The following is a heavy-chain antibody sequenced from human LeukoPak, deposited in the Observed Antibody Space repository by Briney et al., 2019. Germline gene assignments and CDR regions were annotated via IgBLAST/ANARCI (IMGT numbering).Heavy chain of an antibody. V-gene: IGHV4-38-2*01. CDR1: GYSLSSGYY. J-gene: IGHJ6*03. CDR2: IYHSGIT. CDR3: ARIYPGGSSSWYLKSYYYYMDV. D-gene: IGHD6-13*01. Sequence: KPSETLSLTCAVSGYSLSSGYYWGWIRQPPGKGLEWIGCIYHSGITYYNPSPKSRVTISVDTSKHQSSLKLSSVTAADTAVYYCARIYPGGSSSWYLKSYYYYMDVSGKGNTVTVSS.